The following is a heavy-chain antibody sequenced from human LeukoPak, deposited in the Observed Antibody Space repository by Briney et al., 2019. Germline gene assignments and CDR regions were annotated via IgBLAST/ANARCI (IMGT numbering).Heavy chain of an antibody. V-gene: IGHV4-59*08. CDR2: IYYSGST. D-gene: IGHD3-16*02. CDR3: ARLTYDYVWGSYRTTYYFDY. J-gene: IGHJ4*02. CDR1: GGSMSPYH. Sequence: SETLSLTCTVSGGSMSPYHWGWIRQPPGKGLEWIGYIYYSGSTNYNPSLKSRVTISVDTSKNQFSLKLSSVTAADTAVYYCARLTYDYVWGSYRTTYYFDYWGQGTLVTVSS.